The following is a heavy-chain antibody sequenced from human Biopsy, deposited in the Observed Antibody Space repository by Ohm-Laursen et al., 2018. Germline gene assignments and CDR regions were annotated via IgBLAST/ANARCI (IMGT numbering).Heavy chain of an antibody. CDR2: IYYSGST. CDR1: AGSINSYY. Sequence: SDTLSLTWTVSAGSINSYYWNWIRQPPGKRLEWIGNIYYSGSTNFNPSLKSRVTISVDTSKNQFSLKLSSVTAADTAVYFCARGSSYGYDFDYWGQGTLVAVSS. V-gene: IGHV4-59*07. D-gene: IGHD5-18*01. CDR3: ARGSSYGYDFDY. J-gene: IGHJ4*02.